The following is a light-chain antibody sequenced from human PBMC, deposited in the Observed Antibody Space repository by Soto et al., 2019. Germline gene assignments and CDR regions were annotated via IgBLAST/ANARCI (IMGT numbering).Light chain of an antibody. CDR1: QSVSGC. CDR3: QQRDYWQVT. J-gene: IGKJ5*01. Sequence: EIVLTQSPGTLSLSPGERATLSCRASQSVSGCLAWYQQKPGQAPRLLIYDVSNRATGIPARFSGSGSGTDFTLTISSLEPEDFAIYYCQQRDYWQVTFGQGTRLEI. CDR2: DVS. V-gene: IGKV3-11*01.